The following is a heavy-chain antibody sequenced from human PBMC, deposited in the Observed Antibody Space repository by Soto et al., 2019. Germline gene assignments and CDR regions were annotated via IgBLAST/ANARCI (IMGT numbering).Heavy chain of an antibody. CDR3: ARQGFGPLHGLVDV. V-gene: IGHV4-59*08. Sequence: PSETLSLTCTVSGGSISSYYWSWFRQYPGKRMEWIGYVHHSWGSSYNPSLQSRVAISLDTSKSQFSLKVTSVTATDTAVYYCARQGFGPLHGLVDVWGQGTTVTVSS. CDR2: VHHSWGS. CDR1: GGSISSYY. D-gene: IGHD3-10*01. J-gene: IGHJ6*02.